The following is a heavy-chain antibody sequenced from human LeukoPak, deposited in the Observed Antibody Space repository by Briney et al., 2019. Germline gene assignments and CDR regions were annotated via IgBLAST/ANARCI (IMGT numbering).Heavy chain of an antibody. CDR1: GFTFSSYS. D-gene: IGHD1-14*01. V-gene: IGHV3-21*06. CDR3: TRLAAAGSGRWAPDY. J-gene: IGHJ4*02. CDR2: ISSSSSYI. Sequence: GGSLRLSCGASGFTFSSYSMNWVRQAPGKGLKWVSCISSSSSYIYYADSVKGRFTISRDNAKNSVYLQMSGLTTEDTAVYYCTRLAAAGSGRWAPDYWGQGTLVTVSS.